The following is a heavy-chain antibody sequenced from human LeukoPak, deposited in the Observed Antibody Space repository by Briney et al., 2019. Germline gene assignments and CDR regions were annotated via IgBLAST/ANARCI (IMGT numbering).Heavy chain of an antibody. D-gene: IGHD3-22*01. J-gene: IGHJ6*03. CDR1: GGSFSVHY. Sequence: SETLSLTCAVSGGSFSVHYWSWIRQPPGKGLEWIGEINQSGSTTYNPSLKSRVTISVDTSKNQFSLKLSSVTAADTAVYYYARVSRQPASYYYDSSGYRNYYYYYMDVWGKGTTVTISS. CDR3: ARVSRQPASYYYDSSGYRNYYYYYMDV. V-gene: IGHV4-34*01. CDR2: INQSGST.